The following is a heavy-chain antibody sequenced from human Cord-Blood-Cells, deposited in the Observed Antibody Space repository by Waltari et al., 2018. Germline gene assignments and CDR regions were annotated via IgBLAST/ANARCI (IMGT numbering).Heavy chain of an antibody. J-gene: IGHJ4*02. CDR3: AREGKGSYYYFDY. V-gene: IGHV3-53*01. D-gene: IGHD1-26*01. CDR2: IYSGGST. CDR1: GFTVRRHS. Sequence: EVQLVESGGGLIQPGGSLRLSCAASGFTVRRHSMSWVRQAPGKGLEWVSVIYSGGSTYYADSVKGRFTISRDNSKNTLYLQMNSLRAEDTAVYYCAREGKGSYYYFDYWGQGTLVTVSS.